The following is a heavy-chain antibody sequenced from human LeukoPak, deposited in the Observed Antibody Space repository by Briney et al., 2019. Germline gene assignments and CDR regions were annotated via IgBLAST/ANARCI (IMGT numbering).Heavy chain of an antibody. CDR1: VYTLIDYG. V-gene: IGHV1-18*01. CDR2: ITTYNGNR. Sequence: GASVTVSCKSSVYTLIDYGISWVRQAPGQGLEWVGWITTYNGNRKYAEKFQGRVTMTTDTSTSTYYMEMRSLRSDDTAIYYCARDCSNGVCFPRDYWGQGTQITVST. J-gene: IGHJ4*02. CDR3: ARDCSNGVCFPRDY. D-gene: IGHD2-8*01.